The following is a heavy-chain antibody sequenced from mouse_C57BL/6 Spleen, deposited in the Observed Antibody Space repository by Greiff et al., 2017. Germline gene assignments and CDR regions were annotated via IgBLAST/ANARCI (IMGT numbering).Heavy chain of an antibody. CDR2: INSDGGST. CDR3: ERQTTHWDGWYFDV. CDR1: EYEFPSHD. V-gene: IGHV5-2*01. Sequence: EVKLMESGGGLVQPGESLKLSCESNEYEFPSHDMSWVRKTPEKRLELVAAINSDGGSTYYPDTMERRFTISRDNTKKTLYLQMSSLRSEDTALYDCERQTTHWDGWYFDVWGTGTTVTVSS. J-gene: IGHJ1*03. D-gene: IGHD4-1*01.